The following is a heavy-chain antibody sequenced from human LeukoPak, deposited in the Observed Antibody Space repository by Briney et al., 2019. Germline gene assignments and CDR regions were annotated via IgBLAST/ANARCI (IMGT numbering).Heavy chain of an antibody. D-gene: IGHD4-17*01. CDR2: IIPIFGTA. CDR1: GGTFSSYA. V-gene: IGHV1-69*13. CDR3: ARDLCCGDYGMDV. J-gene: IGHJ6*02. Sequence: SVKVSCTASGGTFSSYAISWVRQAPGQGLEWMGGIIPIFGTANYAQKFQGRVTITADESTSTAYMELSSLRSEDTAVYYCARDLCCGDYGMDVWGQGTTVTVSS.